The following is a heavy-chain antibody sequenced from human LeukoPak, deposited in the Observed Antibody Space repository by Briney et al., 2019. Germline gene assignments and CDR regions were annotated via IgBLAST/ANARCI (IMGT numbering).Heavy chain of an antibody. CDR3: ARGYCSSTSCYYFDY. J-gene: IGHJ4*02. Sequence: ASVKVSCKASGYTFTSYGISWVRQAPGQGLEWMGWISAYNGNTNYAQKLQGRVTMTTDTSTSTAYMELSSLRSEDTAVYYCARGYCSSTSCYYFDYWGQGTLVTVSS. CDR1: GYTFTSYG. V-gene: IGHV1-18*01. CDR2: ISAYNGNT. D-gene: IGHD2-2*01.